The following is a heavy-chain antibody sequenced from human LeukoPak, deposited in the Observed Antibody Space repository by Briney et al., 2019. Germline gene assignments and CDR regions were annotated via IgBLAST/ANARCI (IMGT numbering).Heavy chain of an antibody. CDR3: ARVLGSSGWYNYFDY. V-gene: IGHV4-39*07. Sequence: SETLSLTCTVSGGSISSSSYYWGWIRQPPGTGLEWIGSIYYSGSTYYNPSLKSRVTISVDTSKNQFSLKLSSVTAADTAVYYCARVLGSSGWYNYFDYWGQGTLVTVSS. D-gene: IGHD6-19*01. CDR1: GGSISSSSYY. CDR2: IYYSGST. J-gene: IGHJ4*02.